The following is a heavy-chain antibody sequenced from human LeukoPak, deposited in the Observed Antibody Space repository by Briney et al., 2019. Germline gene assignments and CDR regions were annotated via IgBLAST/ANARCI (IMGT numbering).Heavy chain of an antibody. D-gene: IGHD2-8*01. Sequence: ASETLSLTCTVSGGSISSSSYYWGWIRQPPGKGLEWIGSIYYSGSTYYNPSLKSRFTISVDTSKNQFSLKLSSVTAADTAVYYCARVSGGVRYYHYYMDVWGKGTTVTVSS. V-gene: IGHV4-39*07. J-gene: IGHJ6*03. CDR1: GGSISSSSYY. CDR2: IYYSGST. CDR3: ARVSGGVRYYHYYMDV.